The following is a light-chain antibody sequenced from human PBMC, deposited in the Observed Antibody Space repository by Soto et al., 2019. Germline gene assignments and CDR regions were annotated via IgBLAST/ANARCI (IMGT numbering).Light chain of an antibody. Sequence: EIVLTQSPGTLSLSPGERATLSCRASQSVSSNYLAWYQQKPGQAPRLLIYGASSRATGIPDRFSGSGSGTDFTLIIRRLEPEDFAVYYCQQYGSSLWKFGQGTKVEIK. CDR2: GAS. J-gene: IGKJ1*01. CDR1: QSVSSNY. CDR3: QQYGSSLWK. V-gene: IGKV3-20*01.